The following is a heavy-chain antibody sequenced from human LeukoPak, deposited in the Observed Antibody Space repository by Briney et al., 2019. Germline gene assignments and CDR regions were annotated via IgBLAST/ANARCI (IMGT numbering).Heavy chain of an antibody. Sequence: GGSLRLSCAASGFTFSTFNMNWVRQAPGKGLEWVSSITSGGDYIYYADSVKGRFTTSRDNAKNSLSLQLNSLRVEDTAVYYCVRDIREADHWGQGALVTVSS. CDR3: VRDIREADH. CDR2: ITSGGDYI. CDR1: GFTFSTFN. D-gene: IGHD1-26*01. V-gene: IGHV3-21*01. J-gene: IGHJ4*02.